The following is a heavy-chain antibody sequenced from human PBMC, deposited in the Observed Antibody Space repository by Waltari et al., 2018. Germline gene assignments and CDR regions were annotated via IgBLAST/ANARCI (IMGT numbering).Heavy chain of an antibody. CDR1: GGSISSGSYY. CDR2: IYTSGST. J-gene: IGHJ3*02. Sequence: QVQLQESGPGLVKPSQTLSLTCTVSGGSISSGSYYWSWIRQPAGKGLEWIGYIYTSGSTNSNPSLKSRVTISVDTSKNQFSLKLSSVTAADTAVYYCARGWSSHDAFDIWGQGTMVTVSS. V-gene: IGHV4-61*09. D-gene: IGHD2-15*01. CDR3: ARGWSSHDAFDI.